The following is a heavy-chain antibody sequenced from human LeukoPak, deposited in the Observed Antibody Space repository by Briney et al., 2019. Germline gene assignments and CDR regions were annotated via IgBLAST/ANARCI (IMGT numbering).Heavy chain of an antibody. D-gene: IGHD4-17*01. CDR3: ARSPSNGDYVDY. CDR1: GYTFTSYY. CDR2: INPSGGST. V-gene: IGHV1-46*01. Sequence: ASVKVSCKASGYTFTSYYMHWVRQAPAQGLEWMGIINPSGGSTSYAQKFQGRVTMTRDTSTSTVYMELSSLRSEDTAVYYCARSPSNGDYVDYWAREPWSPSPQ. J-gene: IGHJ4*02.